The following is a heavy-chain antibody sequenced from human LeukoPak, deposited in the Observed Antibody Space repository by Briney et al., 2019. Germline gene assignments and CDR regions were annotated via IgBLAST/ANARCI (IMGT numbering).Heavy chain of an antibody. CDR2: MNPNSGNT. J-gene: IGHJ6*03. V-gene: IGHV1-8*01. CDR3: ARGHRALDYYYYYMDV. Sequence: ASVKVSCKASGYTFTSYDINWVRQATGQGLEWMGWMNPNSGNTGYAQKFRGRGTMTRNTSISTAYMELSSLRSEDTAVYYCARGHRALDYYYYYMDVWGKGTTVTVSS. CDR1: GYTFTSYD.